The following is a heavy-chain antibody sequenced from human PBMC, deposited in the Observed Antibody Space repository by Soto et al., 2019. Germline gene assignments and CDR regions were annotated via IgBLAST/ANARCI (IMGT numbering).Heavy chain of an antibody. CDR2: IYYSGYT. D-gene: IGHD4-17*01. CDR3: AGGGMTTVPY. V-gene: IGHV4-59*02. Sequence: PSETLSLTCTVSSSSVSSYYWNWIRQSPGKGLEWIGYIYYSGYTNYNPSLKSRITISVDTSKNQFSLKLSPVTPADTAVYYCAGGGMTTVPYWGQGTLVTVSS. J-gene: IGHJ4*02. CDR1: SSSVSSYY.